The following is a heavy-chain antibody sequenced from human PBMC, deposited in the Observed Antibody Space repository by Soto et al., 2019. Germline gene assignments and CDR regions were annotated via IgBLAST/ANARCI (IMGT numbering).Heavy chain of an antibody. D-gene: IGHD2-21*02. CDR3: ATYGGDSGGFEYFKH. J-gene: IGHJ1*01. V-gene: IGHV3-23*01. CDR1: GLTFSNYG. CDR2: ISGSGDT. Sequence: EVQLLESGGGLVQPGGSLRLSCAASGLTFSNYGMTWVRQAPGKGLEWVSAISGSGDTYNVDSLKGRFSISRDNSKSTLLLQMNSLRAEDTAVYYCATYGGDSGGFEYFKHWGQGTLVTVSS.